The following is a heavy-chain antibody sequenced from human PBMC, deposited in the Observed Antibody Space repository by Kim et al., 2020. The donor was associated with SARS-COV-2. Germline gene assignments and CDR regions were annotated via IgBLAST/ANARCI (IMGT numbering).Heavy chain of an antibody. Sequence: SETLSLTCAVYGGSFSGYYWSWIRQPPGKGLEWIGEINHSGSTNYNPSLKSRVTISVDTSKNQFSLKLSSVTAADTAVYYCARRLWFGELSLFDYWGQGTLVTVSS. J-gene: IGHJ4*02. CDR3: ARRLWFGELSLFDY. CDR1: GGSFSGYY. V-gene: IGHV4-34*01. CDR2: INHSGST. D-gene: IGHD3-10*01.